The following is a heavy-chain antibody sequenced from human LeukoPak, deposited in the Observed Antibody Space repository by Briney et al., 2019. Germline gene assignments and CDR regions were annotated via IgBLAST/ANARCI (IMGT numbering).Heavy chain of an antibody. CDR3: AKGVFDWLLVDYYYYMDV. Sequence: GGSLRLSCAASGFTFSSYAMSWVRQAPGKGLEWVSAISGSGGSTYYADSVKGRFTISRDNSKNTLYLQMNSLRAEDTAVYYCAKGVFDWLLVDYYYYMDVWGKGTTVTVSS. D-gene: IGHD3-9*01. J-gene: IGHJ6*03. CDR1: GFTFSSYA. CDR2: ISGSGGST. V-gene: IGHV3-23*01.